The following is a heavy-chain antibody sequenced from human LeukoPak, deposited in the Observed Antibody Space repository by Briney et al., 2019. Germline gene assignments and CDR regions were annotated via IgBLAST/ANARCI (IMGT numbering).Heavy chain of an antibody. D-gene: IGHD3-10*01. J-gene: IGHJ5*01. V-gene: IGHV4-34*01. Sequence: GSLRLSCAASGFTFSTYWMDWIRQPPGKGLEWIGEINHGGSANYNPSLKSRIAISVDTSKNQFSLKLTSVTAADTAIYYCARGPPPGATAYGVVDSWGQGTLVTVSS. CDR2: INHGGSA. CDR1: GFTFSTYW. CDR3: ARGPPPGATAYGVVDS.